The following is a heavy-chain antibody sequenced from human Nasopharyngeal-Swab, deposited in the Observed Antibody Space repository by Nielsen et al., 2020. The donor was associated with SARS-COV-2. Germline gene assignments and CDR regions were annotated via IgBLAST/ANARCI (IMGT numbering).Heavy chain of an antibody. CDR2: IYHSGST. CDR1: GGSISSSNW. CDR3: ARATLENSSSWVVNYYYYMDV. Sequence: SETLSLTCAVSGGSISSSNWWSWVRQPPGKGLEWIGEIYHSGSTNYNPSLKSRVTISVDKSKNQFSLKLSSVTAADTAVYYCARATLENSSSWVVNYYYYMDVWGKGTTVTVSS. V-gene: IGHV4-4*02. D-gene: IGHD6-13*01. J-gene: IGHJ6*03.